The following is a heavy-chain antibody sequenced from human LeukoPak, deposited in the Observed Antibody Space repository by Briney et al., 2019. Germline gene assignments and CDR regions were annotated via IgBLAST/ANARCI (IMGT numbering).Heavy chain of an antibody. D-gene: IGHD6-13*01. CDR1: GDSVSSNSAA. CDR2: TYYRSKWYN. Sequence: SQTLSLTCAISGDSVSSNSAAWNWIRQSPSRGLEWLGRTYYRSKWYNDYAVSVKSRITINSDTSKNQISLQLNSVTPEDTAVYYCAREKFVFIAAAGAFDYWGQGTLVTVSS. CDR3: AREKFVFIAAAGAFDY. V-gene: IGHV6-1*01. J-gene: IGHJ4*02.